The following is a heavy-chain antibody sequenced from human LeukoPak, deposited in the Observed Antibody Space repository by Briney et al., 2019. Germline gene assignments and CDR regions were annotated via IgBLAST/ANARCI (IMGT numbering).Heavy chain of an antibody. CDR3: ARRAGAYSHPYGY. V-gene: IGHV3-23*01. D-gene: IGHD4/OR15-4a*01. J-gene: IGHJ4*02. Sequence: GGSLRLSCAASGFTFSSYAMNWVRQAPGKGLEWVSTISGSGDNTYYADSVKGRFTISRDNSKNTLYLQMNSLRAEDTAVYYCARRAGAYSHPYGYWGQGTLVTVSS. CDR1: GFTFSSYA. CDR2: ISGSGDNT.